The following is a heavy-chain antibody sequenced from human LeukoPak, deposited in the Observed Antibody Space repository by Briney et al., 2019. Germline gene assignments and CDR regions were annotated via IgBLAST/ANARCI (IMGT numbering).Heavy chain of an antibody. V-gene: IGHV1-46*01. CDR3: ARASAGRLLWFGELLARLPGGDYYYYMDV. Sequence: ASVKVSCKASGYTFTGYYMHWVRQAPGQGLEWMGIINPSGGSTSYAQKFQGRVTMTRDMSTGTAYMELRSRRSDDTAVYYCARASAGRLLWFGELLARLPGGDYYYYMDVWGKGTTVTISS. J-gene: IGHJ6*03. D-gene: IGHD3-10*01. CDR1: GYTFTGYY. CDR2: INPSGGST.